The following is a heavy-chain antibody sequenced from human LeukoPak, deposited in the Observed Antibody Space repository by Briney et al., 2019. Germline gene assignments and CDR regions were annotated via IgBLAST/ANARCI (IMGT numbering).Heavy chain of an antibody. CDR3: AKLAGISGWYVYYFDY. V-gene: IGHV3-23*01. J-gene: IGHJ4*02. CDR2: MSGSGDTT. D-gene: IGHD6-19*01. Sequence: AGGSLRLSCAASGFTFGTHAMTWVRQAPGKGLEWVSGMSGSGDTTYYADSVKGRFTISRDNSKNTLFLQMNSLRAEDTAVYYCAKLAGISGWYVYYFDYWGQGTRVTVS. CDR1: GFTFGTHA.